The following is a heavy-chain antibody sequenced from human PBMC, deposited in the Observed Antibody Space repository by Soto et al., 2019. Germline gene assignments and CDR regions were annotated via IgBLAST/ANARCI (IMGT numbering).Heavy chain of an antibody. CDR3: ARDTTPYSSSFYYGLDV. CDR1: GYTFSSYA. D-gene: IGHD6-6*01. CDR2: ISAYNGNT. V-gene: IGHV1-18*04. Sequence: QVPLVQSGAEVKKPGASVKVSCKASGYTFSSYAITWMRQAPGRGLEWMGWISAYNGNTNYAQKLQGRVTMNTDTSTNTAYMELRSLRSDDTALYYCARDTTPYSSSFYYGLDVWGQGTTVTVSS. J-gene: IGHJ6*02.